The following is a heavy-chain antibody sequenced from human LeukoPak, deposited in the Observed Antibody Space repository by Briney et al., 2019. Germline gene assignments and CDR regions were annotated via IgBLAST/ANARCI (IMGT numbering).Heavy chain of an antibody. CDR2: ISGSGGST. CDR1: GFTFSSYA. Sequence: PGGSLRLSCAASGFTFSSYAMSWVRQAPGKGLEWVSAISGSGGSTYYADSVKGRFTISRDNAKNSLYLQMNSLRAEDTAVYYCARGVVVPAATDAFDIWGQGTMVTVSS. J-gene: IGHJ3*02. CDR3: ARGVVVPAATDAFDI. V-gene: IGHV3-23*01. D-gene: IGHD2-2*01.